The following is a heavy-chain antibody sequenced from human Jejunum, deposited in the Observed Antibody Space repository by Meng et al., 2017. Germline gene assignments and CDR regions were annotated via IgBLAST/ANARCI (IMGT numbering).Heavy chain of an antibody. D-gene: IGHD2-15*01. CDR3: ARDWGCRDGSCFSGLLEY. V-gene: IGHV4-4*02. CDR2: MYHGGDT. J-gene: IGHJ4*02. Sequence: QLQLHESGPGLVKPSVTLSLTCGVSGGSISSSNRWSWVRQSPGKGLEWIGEMYHGGDTNYNPSLETRVTISTDTSRNEFSLKLRSVTAADTAVYYCARDWGCRDGSCFSGLLEYWGQGILVTVSS. CDR1: GGSISSSNR.